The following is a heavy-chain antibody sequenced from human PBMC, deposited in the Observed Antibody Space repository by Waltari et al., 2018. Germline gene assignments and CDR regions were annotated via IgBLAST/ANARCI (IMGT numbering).Heavy chain of an antibody. D-gene: IGHD3-10*01. CDR3: ARNNRGAGAFDF. CDR2: IFHNGLS. V-gene: IGHV4-38-2*01. Sequence: QVHLQESGPGLVKPSETLSLTCAVSNSSISRGFYWAWHRQPPGGGLEWIGSIFHNGLSYYNPSLRSRVIMSVDTSKNQLSLRLNSVTATDAAVYSCARNNRGAGAFDFWGQGILVTVSS. J-gene: IGHJ4*02. CDR1: NSSISRGFY.